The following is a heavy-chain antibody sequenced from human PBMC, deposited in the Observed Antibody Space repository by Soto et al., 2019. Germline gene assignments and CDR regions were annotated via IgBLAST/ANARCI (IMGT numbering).Heavy chain of an antibody. D-gene: IGHD3-9*01. CDR1: GGSFSGYY. CDR2: INHSGST. Sequence: SENLSLTCAVYGGSFSGYYWSWIRQPPGKGLEWFGEINHSGSTNYNPSLKSRVTISVDTSKNQFSLKLSSVTAADTAVYYCARGTRAYYDILTGYYSPGYYYGMDVWGQGTTVT. J-gene: IGHJ6*02. CDR3: ARGTRAYYDILTGYYSPGYYYGMDV. V-gene: IGHV4-34*01.